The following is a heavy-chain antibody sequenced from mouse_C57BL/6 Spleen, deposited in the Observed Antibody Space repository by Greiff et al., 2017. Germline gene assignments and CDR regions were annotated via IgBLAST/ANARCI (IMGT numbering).Heavy chain of an antibody. CDR2: ISDGGSYT. D-gene: IGHD1-1*01. CDR1: GFTFSSYA. J-gene: IGHJ2*01. Sequence: EVKLVESGGGLVKPGGSLKLSCAASGFTFSSYAMSWVRQTPEKRLEWVATISDGGSYTYYPDNVKGRFTISRDNAKNNLYLQMSHLKSEDTAMYYCARDGGTTVQYYFDYWGQGTTLTVSS. V-gene: IGHV5-4*01. CDR3: ARDGGTTVQYYFDY.